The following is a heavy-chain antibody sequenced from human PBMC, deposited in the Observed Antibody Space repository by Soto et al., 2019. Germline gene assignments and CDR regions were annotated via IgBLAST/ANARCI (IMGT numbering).Heavy chain of an antibody. CDR3: ARMETFGSLNWFDP. CDR1: GYSFTNND. CDR2: MNPGSGDT. V-gene: IGHV1-8*01. D-gene: IGHD3-16*01. J-gene: IGHJ5*02. Sequence: QVQLVQSGAEVREPGASVKVSCKASGYSFTNNDVSWVRQATGQGLEWMGWMNPGSGDTGYAQKFQGRVTMTRAIYIATAYMELISLRSDDTDIYYCARMETFGSLNWFDPWGQGTLVTVSS.